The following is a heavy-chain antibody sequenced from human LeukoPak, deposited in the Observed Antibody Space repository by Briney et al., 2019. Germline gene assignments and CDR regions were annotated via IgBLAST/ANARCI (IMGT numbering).Heavy chain of an antibody. J-gene: IGHJ6*02. CDR1: GFSFSSYA. CDR2: IQYDGSTK. V-gene: IGHV3-30*02. CDR3: AKDLIAAAGTRAGYYYYGMDV. Sequence: GGSLRLSYAASGFSFSSYAMYWVRQAPGKGLEWVTVIQYDGSTKGYADSVKGRFSISRDNSKNTLYLQMSSLRAEDTAVYYCAKDLIAAAGTRAGYYYYGMDVWGQGTTVTVSS. D-gene: IGHD6-13*01.